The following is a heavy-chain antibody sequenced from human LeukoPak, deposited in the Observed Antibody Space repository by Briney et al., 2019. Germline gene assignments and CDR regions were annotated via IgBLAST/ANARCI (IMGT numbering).Heavy chain of an antibody. J-gene: IGHJ6*02. CDR3: ARRNAMDV. CDR1: GFTFSNYW. V-gene: IGHV3-7*03. CDR2: INRDGSER. Sequence: GGSLRLSCAASGFTFSNYWMTWVRQAPGKGLEWVANINRDGSERYYVDSVTGRFTISRDDAKSSLYLQMNSLRAEDTAVYYCARRNAMDVWGQGTTVIVFS.